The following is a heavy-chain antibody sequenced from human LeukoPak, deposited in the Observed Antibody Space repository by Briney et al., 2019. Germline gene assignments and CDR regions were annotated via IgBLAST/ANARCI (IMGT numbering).Heavy chain of an antibody. CDR1: GGSISSYY. J-gene: IGHJ4*02. CDR2: ICYSGST. D-gene: IGHD1-14*01. V-gene: IGHV4-59*01. Sequence: PSETLSLTCTVSGGSISSYYWSWIRQPPGKGLEWIGYICYSGSTNYNPSLKSRVTISVDTSKNQFSLKVSSVTAADTAVYYCASHEVQTKSAFDYGGQGILVSVSS. CDR3: ASHEVQTKSAFDY.